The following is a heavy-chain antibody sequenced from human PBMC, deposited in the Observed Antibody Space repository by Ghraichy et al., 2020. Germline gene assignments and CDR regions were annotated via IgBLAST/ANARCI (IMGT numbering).Heavy chain of an antibody. J-gene: IGHJ5*02. CDR1: GGSISSSSYY. D-gene: IGHD3-10*01. CDR2: IYYSGST. Sequence: SETLSLTCTVSGGSISSSSYYWGWIRQPPGKGLEWIGSIYYSGSTYYNPSLKSRVTISVDTSKNQFSLKLSSVPAADTAVYYCARHADASGSQPNWFDPSGPGTLVTVSS. V-gene: IGHV4-39*01. CDR3: ARHADASGSQPNWFDP.